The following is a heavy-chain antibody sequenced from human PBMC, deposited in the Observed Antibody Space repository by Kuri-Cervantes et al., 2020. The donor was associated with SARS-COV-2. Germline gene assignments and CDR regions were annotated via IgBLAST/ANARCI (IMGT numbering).Heavy chain of an antibody. D-gene: IGHD3-10*01. CDR3: ASLFSYGSGRLGYYYGMDV. Sequence: GESLKISCAASGFTFSSCGMHWVRQAPGKGLEWVAVISYDGSNKYYADSVKGRFTISRDNSKNTLYLQMNSLRAEDTAVYYCASLFSYGSGRLGYYYGMDVWGQGTTVTVSS. CDR1: GFTFSSCG. V-gene: IGHV3-30*03. J-gene: IGHJ6*02. CDR2: ISYDGSNK.